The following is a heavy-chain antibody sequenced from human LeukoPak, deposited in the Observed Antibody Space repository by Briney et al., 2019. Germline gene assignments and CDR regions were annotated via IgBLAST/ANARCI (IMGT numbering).Heavy chain of an antibody. CDR3: AYYDSSGYPIEGGYYYYCYGMDV. CDR1: GGTFSSYA. Sequence: ASVKVSCKASGGTFSSYAISWVRQAPGQGLEWMGRIIPILGIANYAQKFQGRVMITADKSTSTAYMELSSLRSEDTAVYYCAYYDSSGYPIEGGYYYYCYGMDVWGQGTTVTVSS. CDR2: IIPILGIA. J-gene: IGHJ6*02. V-gene: IGHV1-69*04. D-gene: IGHD3-22*01.